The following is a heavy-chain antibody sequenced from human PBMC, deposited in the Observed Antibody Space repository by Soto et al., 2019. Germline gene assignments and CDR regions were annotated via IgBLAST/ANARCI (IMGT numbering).Heavy chain of an antibody. D-gene: IGHD5-18*01. CDR1: GFTFDDYA. J-gene: IGHJ4*02. V-gene: IGHV3-9*01. CDR2: ISWNSGSI. CDR3: AKDTGPSPPVSVDTAMVSHY. Sequence: GGSLRLSCAASGFTFDDYAMHWVRQAPGKGLEWVSGISWNSGSIGYADSVKGRFTISRDNAKNSLYLQMNSLRAEDTALYYCAKDTGPSPPVSVDTAMVSHYWGQGTLVTVSS.